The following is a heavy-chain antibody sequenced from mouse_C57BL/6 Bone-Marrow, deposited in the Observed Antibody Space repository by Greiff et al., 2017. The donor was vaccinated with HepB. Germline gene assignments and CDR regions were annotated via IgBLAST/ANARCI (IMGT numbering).Heavy chain of an antibody. Sequence: EVQLVESGGGLVQPKGSLKLSCAASGFSFNTYAMNWVRQAPGKGLEWVARIRSKSNNYATYYADSVKDRFTISRDDSESMLYLQMNNLKTEDTAMYYCVRGGARWDGAWFAYWGQGTLVTVSA. CDR1: GFSFNTYA. V-gene: IGHV10-1*01. CDR2: IRSKSNNYAT. J-gene: IGHJ3*01. D-gene: IGHD3-3*01. CDR3: VRGGARWDGAWFAY.